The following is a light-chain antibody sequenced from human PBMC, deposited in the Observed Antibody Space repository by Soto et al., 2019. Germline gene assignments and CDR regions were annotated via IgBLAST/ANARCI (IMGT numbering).Light chain of an antibody. CDR3: GTWDSSLSGVV. V-gene: IGLV1-51*01. J-gene: IGLJ2*01. CDR2: DND. Sequence: QSVLTQPPSVSAAPGQKVTISCSGSSPNIGNNYVSWYQQFPGTTPKLLIYDNDKRPSGIPDRFSGSKSGVSATLGITGLQTGDEADYYCGTWDSSLSGVVFGGGTKLTVL. CDR1: SPNIGNNY.